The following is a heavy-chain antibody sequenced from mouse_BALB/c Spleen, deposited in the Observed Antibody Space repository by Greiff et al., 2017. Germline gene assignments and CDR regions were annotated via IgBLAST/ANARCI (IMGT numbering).Heavy chain of an antibody. CDR2: IWWNDDK. CDR1: GFSLSTSGMS. CDR3: ARITTATSIFDY. Sequence: QVTLKVSGPGILQPSQTLSLTCSFSGFSLSTSGMSVGWIRQPSGKGLEWLAHIWWNDDKYYNPALKSRLTISKDTSNNQVFLKIASVVTADTATYYCARITTATSIFDYWGQGTTLTVSS. D-gene: IGHD1-2*01. J-gene: IGHJ2*01. V-gene: IGHV8-8*01.